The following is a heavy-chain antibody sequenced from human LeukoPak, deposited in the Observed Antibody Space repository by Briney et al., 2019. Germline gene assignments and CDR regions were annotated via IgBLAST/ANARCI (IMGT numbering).Heavy chain of an antibody. CDR2: ISAYNGNT. D-gene: IGHD3-22*01. J-gene: IGHJ4*02. CDR1: GYTFTSYG. V-gene: IGHV1-18*01. Sequence: GASVKVSCKASGYTFTSYGISWVRQAPGQGLEWMGWISAYNGNTNYAQKLQGRVTMTTDTSTSTAYMELRSLRSDDTAVYYCARSYDSSGYLFFDYWGQRTLVTVTS. CDR3: ARSYDSSGYLFFDY.